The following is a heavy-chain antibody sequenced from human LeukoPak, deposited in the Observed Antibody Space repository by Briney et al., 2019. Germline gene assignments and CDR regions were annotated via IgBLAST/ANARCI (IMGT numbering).Heavy chain of an antibody. D-gene: IGHD3-10*01. Sequence: PGRSPRLSRAASGFTFSSYGMHWVRQAPGKGLEWVAVIWYDGSNKYYADSVKGRFTISRDNSKNTLYLQMNSLRAEDTAVYYCARGSRLLWFGSEYYGMDVWGQGTTVTVSS. CDR3: ARGSRLLWFGSEYYGMDV. V-gene: IGHV3-33*01. CDR1: GFTFSSYG. CDR2: IWYDGSNK. J-gene: IGHJ6*02.